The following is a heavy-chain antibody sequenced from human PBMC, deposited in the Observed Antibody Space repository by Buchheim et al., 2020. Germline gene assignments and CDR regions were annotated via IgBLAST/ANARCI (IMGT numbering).Heavy chain of an antibody. D-gene: IGHD3-3*01. CDR1: GFTFSSYW. CDR2: IKQDGSEK. CDR3: ARVPGAYYDFWCGYWNYYGMDV. J-gene: IGHJ6*02. Sequence: EVQLVESGGGLVQPGGSLRLSCAASGFTFSSYWMSWVRQAPGKGLEWVANIKQDGSEKYYVDSVKGRFTISRDNAKNSLYLQMNSLRAEDTAVYYCARVPGAYYDFWCGYWNYYGMDVWGQGTT. V-gene: IGHV3-7*01.